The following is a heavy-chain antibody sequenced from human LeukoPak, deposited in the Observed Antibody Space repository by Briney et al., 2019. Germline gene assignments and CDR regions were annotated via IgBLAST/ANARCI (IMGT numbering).Heavy chain of an antibody. CDR1: GGSISSYY. D-gene: IGHD2-2*01. Sequence: PSETLSLTCTVSGGSISSYYWSWIRQPPGKGLEWIGYIYYSGSTNYNPSLKSRVTISVDTSKNQFSLKLSSVTAADTAVYCCARDGCSSTSCSHYYYYYMDVWGKGTTVTVSS. J-gene: IGHJ6*03. CDR3: ARDGCSSTSCSHYYYYYMDV. V-gene: IGHV4-59*01. CDR2: IYYSGST.